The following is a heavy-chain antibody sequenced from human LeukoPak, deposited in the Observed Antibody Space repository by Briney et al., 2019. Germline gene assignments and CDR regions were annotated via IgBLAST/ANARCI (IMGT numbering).Heavy chain of an antibody. CDR1: GFTVSSNY. CDR3: AREDRSGSYPDY. D-gene: IGHD3-10*01. V-gene: IGHV3-66*01. CDR2: IYSGGST. Sequence: SGGSLRLSCAASGFTVSSNYMSWVRQAPGKGLEWVSVIYSGGSTYYADSVKGRFTISRDNSKNTLYLQMTSLRAEDTDVYYCAREDRSGSYPDYWGQGTLVTVSS. J-gene: IGHJ4*02.